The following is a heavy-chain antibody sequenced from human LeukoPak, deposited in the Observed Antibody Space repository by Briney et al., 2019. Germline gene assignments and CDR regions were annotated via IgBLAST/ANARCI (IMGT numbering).Heavy chain of an antibody. CDR3: ARDPVVPAAIGDD. CDR2: INSDGSST. CDR1: GFTFSSYW. V-gene: IGHV3-74*01. Sequence: GGSLRLSCAASGFTFSSYWMHWVRQAPGKGQVWVSRINSDGSSTSYADSVKGRFTISSDNAKNTLYLQMNSLRAEDTAVYYCARDPVVPAAIGDDWGQGTLVTVFS. J-gene: IGHJ4*02. D-gene: IGHD2-2*02.